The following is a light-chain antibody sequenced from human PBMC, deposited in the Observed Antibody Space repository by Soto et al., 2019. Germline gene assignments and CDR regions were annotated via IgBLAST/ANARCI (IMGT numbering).Light chain of an antibody. J-gene: IGKJ5*01. CDR2: AAS. CDR1: QSIISY. CDR3: QQTYSIPIT. V-gene: IGKV1-39*01. Sequence: IQMTQSPSSLSASVGDMVASTCLASQSIISYLNWYQQKPGKAPKLLIYAASSLQSGVPSRFSGSGSGTDFTLTISSLQPEDFAIYYCQQTYSIPITFGQGTRLEIK.